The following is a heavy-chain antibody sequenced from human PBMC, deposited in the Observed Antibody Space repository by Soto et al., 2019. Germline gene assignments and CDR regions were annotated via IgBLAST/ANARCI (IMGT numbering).Heavy chain of an antibody. CDR3: ARPGLHDAFDI. V-gene: IGHV1-46*03. Sequence: QVQLVQSGAEVKKPGASVKVSCKASGYTFTSYYMHWVRQAPGQGLEWMGIINPSGGSTSYAQKFQGRVPMTRDTSTSTVYMELSSLRSEDTAVYYCARPGLHDAFDIWGQGTMVTVSS. J-gene: IGHJ3*02. CDR2: INPSGGST. CDR1: GYTFTSYY.